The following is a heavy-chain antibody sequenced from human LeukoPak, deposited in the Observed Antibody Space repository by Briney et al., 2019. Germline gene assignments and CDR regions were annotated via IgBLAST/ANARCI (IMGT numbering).Heavy chain of an antibody. CDR3: ARGTDSRGYQFRGFDS. D-gene: IGHD3-22*01. CDR2: IYYSGST. CDR1: GGSISSYY. V-gene: IGHV4-59*08. J-gene: IGHJ4*02. Sequence: PETLSLTCTVSGGSISSYYWSWIRQPPGKGLEWIGYIYYSGSTNYNPSLKSRVTISVDTSKNQFSLKLSSVTAADTAVYYCARGTDSRGYQFRGFDSWGRGTLVTVSS.